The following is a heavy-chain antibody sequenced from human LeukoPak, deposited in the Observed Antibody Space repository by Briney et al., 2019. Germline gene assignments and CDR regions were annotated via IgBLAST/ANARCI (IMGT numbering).Heavy chain of an antibody. V-gene: IGHV3-21*01. Sequence: GGSLRLSCAASGFTLSSFTMNWVRQAPGKGLEWVSCISGGSNHIYYADSVKGRFTISRDNAKNLLYLQMNSLRAEDTAVYYCARVSSSGYYYFDYWGQGTLVTVSS. CDR1: GFTLSSFT. CDR2: ISGGSNHI. D-gene: IGHD3-22*01. CDR3: ARVSSSGYYYFDY. J-gene: IGHJ4*02.